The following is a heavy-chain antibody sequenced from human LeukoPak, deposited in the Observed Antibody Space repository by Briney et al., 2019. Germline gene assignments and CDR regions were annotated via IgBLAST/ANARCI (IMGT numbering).Heavy chain of an antibody. V-gene: IGHV3-30-3*01. Sequence: GGSLRLSCAASGFTFGSYAMHWVRQAPGKGLEWVAVISYDGGNKYYADSVKGRLTISRDNSKNTLYLQVNSLRAEDTAVYYCAREHYGDLYFDYWGEGTLVTVSS. D-gene: IGHD4-17*01. J-gene: IGHJ4*02. CDR3: AREHYGDLYFDY. CDR1: GFTFGSYA. CDR2: ISYDGGNK.